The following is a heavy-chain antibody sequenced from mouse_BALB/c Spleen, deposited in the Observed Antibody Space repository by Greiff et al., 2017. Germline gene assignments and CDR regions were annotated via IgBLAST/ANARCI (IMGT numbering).Heavy chain of an antibody. D-gene: IGHD2-3*01. CDR1: GFSLTSYG. V-gene: IGHV2-9*02. CDR2: IWAGGST. CDR3: ARDEDDGYYVRAMDY. J-gene: IGHJ4*01. Sequence: VKVVESGPGLVAPSQSLSITCTVSGFSLTSYGVHWVRQPPGEGLEWLGVIWAGGSTKYNSALMSRLSISKDNSKSQVFLKMNSLQTDDTAMYYCARDEDDGYYVRAMDYWGQGTSVTVSS.